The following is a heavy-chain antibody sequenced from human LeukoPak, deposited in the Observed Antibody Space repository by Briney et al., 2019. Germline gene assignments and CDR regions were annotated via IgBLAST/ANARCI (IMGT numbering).Heavy chain of an antibody. CDR3: AKDRAAVAFGPPVFDD. CDR1: GFTFSSYS. V-gene: IGHV3-21*04. Sequence: PGGSLRLSCAASGFTFSSYSMNWVRQAPGKGLEWVSSISSSSSYIYYADSVKGRFTISRDNSKKSLYLQMNGLRSEDTALYYCAKDRAAVAFGPPVFDDWGQGTLVTVSS. D-gene: IGHD6-13*01. CDR2: ISSSSSYI. J-gene: IGHJ4*02.